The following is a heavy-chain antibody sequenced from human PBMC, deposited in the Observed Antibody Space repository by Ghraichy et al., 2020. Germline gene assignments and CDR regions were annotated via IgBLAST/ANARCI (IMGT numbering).Heavy chain of an antibody. CDR1: GLTFSNYA. CDR2: ISGSGGTT. J-gene: IGHJ4*02. V-gene: IGHV3-23*01. D-gene: IGHD5-12*01. Sequence: GESLNISCVASGLTFSNYAMSWVRQAPGKGLEWVSAISGSGGTTYYADSVKGRFTISRDNSKNTLYLQMNSLRVEDTAVYYCATQRYSGYDLIYWGQGTLVTVSS. CDR3: ATQRYSGYDLIY.